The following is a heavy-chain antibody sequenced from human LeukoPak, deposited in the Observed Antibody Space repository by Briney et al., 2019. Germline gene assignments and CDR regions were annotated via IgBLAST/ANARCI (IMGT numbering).Heavy chain of an antibody. CDR1: GYTFTGYY. V-gene: IGHV1-2*04. CDR2: INPNSGGT. CDR3: ARARRIAAAGTNPGDY. Sequence: GASVKVSCKASGYTFTGYYMHWVRQAPGQGLEWMGWINPNSGGTNYAQKFQGWVTMTRDTPISTAFMELSRLRSDDTAVYYCARARRIAAAGTNPGDYWGQGTLVTVSS. J-gene: IGHJ4*02. D-gene: IGHD6-13*01.